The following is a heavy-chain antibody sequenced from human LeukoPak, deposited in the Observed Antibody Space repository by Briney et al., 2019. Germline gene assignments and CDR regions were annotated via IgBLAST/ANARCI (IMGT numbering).Heavy chain of an antibody. CDR1: GFTFSSYW. V-gene: IGHV3-7*01. J-gene: IGHJ3*02. CDR3: ASASRAFDI. Sequence: GGSLRFSCAASGFTFSSYWMSWVRQAPGKGLEWVANIKQDGTEKYYVGSLRGRFTISRDSAKNSLYLQLNSLRAEDTAVYYCASASRAFDIWGQGTMVTVSS. CDR2: IKQDGTEK.